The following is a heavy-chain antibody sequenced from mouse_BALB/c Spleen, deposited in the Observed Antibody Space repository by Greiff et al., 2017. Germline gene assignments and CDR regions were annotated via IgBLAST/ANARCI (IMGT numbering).Heavy chain of an antibody. CDR2: IWAGGST. V-gene: IGHV2-9*02. CDR1: GFSLTSYG. CDR3: VRDEGNYAMDY. Sequence: VQRVESGPGLVAPSQSLSITCTVSGFSLTSYGVHWVRQPPGKGLEWLGVIWAGGSTNYNSALMSRLSISKDNSKSQVFLKMNSLQTDDTAIYYCVRDEGNYAMDYWGQGTSVTVSS. J-gene: IGHJ4*01.